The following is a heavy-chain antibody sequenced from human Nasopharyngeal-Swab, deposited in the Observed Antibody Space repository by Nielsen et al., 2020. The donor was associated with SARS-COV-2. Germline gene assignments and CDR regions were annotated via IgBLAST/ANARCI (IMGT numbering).Heavy chain of an antibody. V-gene: IGHV4-34*01. CDR3: ASESGRIVDTAMVSGAFDI. CDR2: IHPSGGT. Sequence: SETLSLTCAVYGGSFSGYYWSWIRQPPGKGLEWIGDIHPSGGTNYNPSLKSRVTISVDTSKNQFSLKLSSVTAADTAVYYCASESGRIVDTAMVSGAFDIWGQGTMVTVSS. CDR1: GGSFSGYY. J-gene: IGHJ3*02. D-gene: IGHD5-18*01.